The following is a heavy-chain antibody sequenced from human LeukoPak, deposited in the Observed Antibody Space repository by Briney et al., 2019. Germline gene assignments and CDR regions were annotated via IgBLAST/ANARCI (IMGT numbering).Heavy chain of an antibody. D-gene: IGHD6-19*01. CDR1: GGSISSYY. J-gene: IGHJ4*02. CDR2: IYYSGST. Sequence: SETLSLTCTVSGGSISSYYWSWIRQPPGKGLEWIGYIYYSGSTNYNPSLKSRVTISVDTSKNQFSLKLSSVTAADAAVYYCARGPVYSSGWYGAGHFDYWGQGTLVTVSS. CDR3: ARGPVYSSGWYGAGHFDY. V-gene: IGHV4-59*01.